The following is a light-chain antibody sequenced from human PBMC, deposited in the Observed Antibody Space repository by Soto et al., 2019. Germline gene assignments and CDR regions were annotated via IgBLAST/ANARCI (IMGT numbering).Light chain of an antibody. CDR2: AAS. Sequence: DIQMTQSPSSLSASVGDRVTITCRASQSISRSLNWYQQKPGKAPRLLIYAASSLQNGVPSRFIGSGSGTDFTLTISSLQPADAAIYSCQQIYNSPMYTFVQGTTLESK. V-gene: IGKV1-39*01. CDR1: QSISRS. CDR3: QQIYNSPMYT. J-gene: IGKJ2*01.